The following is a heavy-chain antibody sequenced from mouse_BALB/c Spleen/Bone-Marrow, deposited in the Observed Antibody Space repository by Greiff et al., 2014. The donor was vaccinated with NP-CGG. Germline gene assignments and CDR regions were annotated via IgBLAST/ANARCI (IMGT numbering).Heavy chain of an antibody. Sequence: VQLQQSGADLMKPGASVKISCKATGYRFNSYWIEWVKQRPGHGLEWIGEILPGSGSTNFNEKFKGKATLTAYTSSNTAYMQISILTSEAAADYYCSRLGMRGFDYWGQGTTLTVSS. CDR3: SRLGMRGFDY. CDR2: ILPGSGST. V-gene: IGHV1-9*01. CDR1: GYRFNSYW. J-gene: IGHJ2*01. D-gene: IGHD3-1*01.